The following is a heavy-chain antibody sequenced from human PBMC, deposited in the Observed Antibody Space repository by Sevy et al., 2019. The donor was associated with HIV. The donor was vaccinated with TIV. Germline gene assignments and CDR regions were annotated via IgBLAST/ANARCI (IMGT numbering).Heavy chain of an antibody. Sequence: SETLSLTCTVSGVSISGYYWSWIRQPPGKGLEWIGYINYSGRTNYNHSLQGRVSISTDTSKNQFSLKLSSVTAADTAVYSCARALADYYYAMDVWGQGTTVTVSS. V-gene: IGHV4-59*01. CDR3: ARALADYYYAMDV. CDR2: INYSGRT. J-gene: IGHJ6*02. CDR1: GVSISGYY.